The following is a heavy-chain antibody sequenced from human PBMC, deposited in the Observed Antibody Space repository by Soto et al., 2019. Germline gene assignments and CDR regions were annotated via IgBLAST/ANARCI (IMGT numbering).Heavy chain of an antibody. CDR2: INPNSRGT. V-gene: IGHV1-2*02. J-gene: IGHJ5*02. CDR1: GYTFTDYF. Sequence: QVQLVQSGAEVKKPGASVKVSCKASGYTFTDYFIHWVRQAPGQGFEWMGWINPNSRGTNYAQKFQGRVTMTRDTSNSTAYMELRGLTSDDTAVYYCARVTLKAGNWFDPWGQGTLVIVSS. CDR3: ARVTLKAGNWFDP.